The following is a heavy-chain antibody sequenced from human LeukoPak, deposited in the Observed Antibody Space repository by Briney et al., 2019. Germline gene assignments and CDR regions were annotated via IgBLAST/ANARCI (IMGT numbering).Heavy chain of an antibody. J-gene: IGHJ4*02. V-gene: IGHV3-13*01. CDR1: GFTFSSYD. D-gene: IGHD2-15*01. CDR3: ARGGGYCSGGSCSHFDY. CDR2: IGTAGDT. Sequence: PGGSLRLSCAASGFTFSSYDMHWVRQATGKGLEWVSAIGTAGDTYYPGSVKGRFTISRENAENSLYLQMNSLRAGDTAVYYCARGGGYCSGGSCSHFDYWGQGTLVTVSS.